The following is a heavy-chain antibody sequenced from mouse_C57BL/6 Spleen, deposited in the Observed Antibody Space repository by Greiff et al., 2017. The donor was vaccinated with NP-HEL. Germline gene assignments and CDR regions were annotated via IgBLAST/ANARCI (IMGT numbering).Heavy chain of an antibody. V-gene: IGHV3-1*01. CDR3: ARGDYDYWYFDV. CDR2: ISYSGST. D-gene: IGHD2-4*01. Sequence: EVQLQESGPGMVKPSQSLSLTCTVTGYSITSGYDWHWIRHFPGNKLEWMGYISYSGSTNYNPSLKSRISITHDTSKNHFFLKLNSVTTEDTATYYCARGDYDYWYFDVWGTGTTVTVSS. J-gene: IGHJ1*03. CDR1: GYSITSGYD.